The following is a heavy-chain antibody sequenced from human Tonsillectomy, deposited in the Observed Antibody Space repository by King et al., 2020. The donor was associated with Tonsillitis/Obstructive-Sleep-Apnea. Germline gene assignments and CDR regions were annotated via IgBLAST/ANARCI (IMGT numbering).Heavy chain of an antibody. CDR1: GFTFNSYA. Sequence: VQLVESGGGVVQPGRSLRLSCTVSGFTFNSYAMHWVRPAPGKGLEWVTLISYDGFKEYYANSVKGRFTISRDNSKHTLYLQMNSLRAEDTAVYYCAKDPASYVSWGVYYTGMDAWGQGTTVIVSS. CDR2: ISYDGFKE. D-gene: IGHD3-10*02. J-gene: IGHJ6*02. V-gene: IGHV3-30*04. CDR3: AKDPASYVSWGVYYTGMDA.